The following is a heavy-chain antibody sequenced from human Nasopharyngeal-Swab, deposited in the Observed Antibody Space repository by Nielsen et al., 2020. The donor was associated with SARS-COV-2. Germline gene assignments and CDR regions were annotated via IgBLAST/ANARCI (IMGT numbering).Heavy chain of an antibody. CDR1: GGTFSSYG. V-gene: IGHV1-69*10. D-gene: IGHD5-24*01. CDR3: ARGGWLRKDYYYSYYYMDV. Sequence: SVKVSCKASGGTFSSYGISWFRQATGQGLEWMGGIIPILPITNYAQKFQARVTITADKSTSTAYMELSSLRSEDTAAYYCARGGWLRKDYYYSYYYMDVWGKGTTVTVSS. J-gene: IGHJ6*03. CDR2: IIPILPIT.